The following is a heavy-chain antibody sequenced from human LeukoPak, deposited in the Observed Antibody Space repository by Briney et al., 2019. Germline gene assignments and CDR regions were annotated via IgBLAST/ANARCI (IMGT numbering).Heavy chain of an antibody. CDR2: VSAYSGTT. J-gene: IGHJ4*02. CDR3: ARGGSNWNYQYYFDH. CDR1: GYTFTHSG. Sequence: RASVKVSCKASGYTFTHSGINWVRQAPGQGLEWMGWVSAYSGTTNYAQKFQGGVIMTTDTSTTTAYMELRGLRSDDTAVYYCARGGSNWNYQYYFDHWGQGTLVTVSS. V-gene: IGHV1-18*01. D-gene: IGHD1-7*01.